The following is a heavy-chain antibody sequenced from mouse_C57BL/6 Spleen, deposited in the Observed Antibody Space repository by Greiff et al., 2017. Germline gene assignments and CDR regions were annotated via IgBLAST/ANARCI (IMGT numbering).Heavy chain of an antibody. CDR1: GYSFTDSN. CDR3: ARPTSYYSNYEGAMDY. CDR2: MNPNYGTP. V-gene: IGHV1-39*01. D-gene: IGHD2-5*01. J-gene: IGHJ4*01. Sequence: VQLQQSGPELVKPGASVKISCKASGYSFTDSNMNWVKQSNGKSLEWIGVMNPNYGTPSYNQKFKGKATLTVDQSSSTAYMQLNSLTSEDSAVYYCARPTSYYSNYEGAMDYWCQGTSVTVSS.